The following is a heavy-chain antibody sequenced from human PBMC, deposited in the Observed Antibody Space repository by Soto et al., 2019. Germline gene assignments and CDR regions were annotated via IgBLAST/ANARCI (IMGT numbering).Heavy chain of an antibody. Sequence: PSETLSLTCAVYGGSFSGYYWSWIRQPPGKGLEWIGEINHSGSTNYNPSLKSRVTISVDTSKNQFSLKLSSVTAADTAVYYRAREDGQLAYYYYGMDVWGQGTTVTVSS. CDR3: AREDGQLAYYYYGMDV. D-gene: IGHD6-6*01. CDR2: INHSGST. V-gene: IGHV4-34*01. CDR1: GGSFSGYY. J-gene: IGHJ6*02.